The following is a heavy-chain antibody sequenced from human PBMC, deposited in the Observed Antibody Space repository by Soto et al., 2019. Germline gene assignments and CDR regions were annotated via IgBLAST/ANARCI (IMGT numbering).Heavy chain of an antibody. Sequence: QVQLVESGGGVVQPGRSLRLSCAASGFTFSSYGMHWVRQAPGKGLEWVAVISYDGSNKYYADSVKGRFTISRDNSKNTLYLQMNSLRAEDTAVYYCAKHASLDYDSSGYHFDYWGQGTLVTVSS. CDR1: GFTFSSYG. CDR2: ISYDGSNK. V-gene: IGHV3-30*18. D-gene: IGHD3-22*01. CDR3: AKHASLDYDSSGYHFDY. J-gene: IGHJ4*02.